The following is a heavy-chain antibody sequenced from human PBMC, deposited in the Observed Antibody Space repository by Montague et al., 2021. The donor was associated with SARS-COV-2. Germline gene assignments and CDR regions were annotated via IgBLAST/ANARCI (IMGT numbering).Heavy chain of an antibody. Sequence: PALVKPTQTLTLTCTFSGFSLSTSGMCVSWIRQPPGKALEWLAVIDWXDDKYYSTSLKTRLTISKDTSKNQVVLTMTNMDPVDTATYYCARIRDYDILTGSYSGFDYWGQGTLVTVSS. CDR2: IDWXDDK. J-gene: IGHJ4*02. V-gene: IGHV2-70*01. D-gene: IGHD3-9*01. CDR3: ARIRDYDILTGSYSGFDY. CDR1: GFSLSTSGMC.